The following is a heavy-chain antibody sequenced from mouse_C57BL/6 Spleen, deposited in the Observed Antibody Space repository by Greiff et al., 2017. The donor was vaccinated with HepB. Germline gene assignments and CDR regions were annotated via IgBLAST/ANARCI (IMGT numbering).Heavy chain of an antibody. J-gene: IGHJ4*01. V-gene: IGHV3-1*01. Sequence: DVKLQESGPGMVKPSQSLSLTCTVTGYSITSGYDWHWIRHFPGNKLEWMGYISYSGSTNYNPSLKSRISITHGTSKNHFFLKLNSVTTEDTATYYCARGGNYYAMDYWGQGTSVTVSS. CDR1: GYSITSGYD. CDR2: ISYSGST. D-gene: IGHD2-1*01. CDR3: ARGGNYYAMDY.